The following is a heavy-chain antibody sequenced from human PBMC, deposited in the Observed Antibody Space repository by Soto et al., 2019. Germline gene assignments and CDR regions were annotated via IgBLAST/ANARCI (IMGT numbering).Heavy chain of an antibody. CDR3: SRSLDS. V-gene: IGHV3-7*01. J-gene: IGHJ4*02. CDR2: INPGGSEK. Sequence: EVQLLESGGGLVQPGGSLRLSCAASGFTFSSYAMSWVRQAPGKGLEWVANINPGGSEKHHVDSVRGRFTISRDNAKNSLYLQMSSLTAEDSALYFCSRSLDSWGQGTLVTVSS. CDR1: GFTFSSYA.